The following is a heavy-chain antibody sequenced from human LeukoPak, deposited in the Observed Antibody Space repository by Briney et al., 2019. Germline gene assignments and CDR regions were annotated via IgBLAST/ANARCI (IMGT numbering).Heavy chain of an antibody. Sequence: GGSLRLSCAASGFTFSSYGMSWVRQAPGKGLEWVSGIGGSGDNTLYADSVKGRFTISRDNSKNTLYLQMNSLRAEDTGVYYCAKDRSTGTATFDYWGQGTLVTVSS. CDR3: AKDRSTGTATFDY. CDR2: IGGSGDNT. J-gene: IGHJ4*02. CDR1: GFTFSSYG. D-gene: IGHD1-1*01. V-gene: IGHV3-23*01.